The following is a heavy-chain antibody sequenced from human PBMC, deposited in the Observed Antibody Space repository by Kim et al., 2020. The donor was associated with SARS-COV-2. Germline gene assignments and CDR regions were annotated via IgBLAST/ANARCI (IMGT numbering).Heavy chain of an antibody. CDR2: INHSGST. J-gene: IGHJ4*02. CDR1: GGSFSGYY. Sequence: SETLSLTCAVYGGSFSGYYWSWIRQPPGKGLEWIGEINHSGSTNYNPSLKSRVTISVDTSKNQFSLKLSSVTAADTAVYYCARGRPRGYSYGWERFDYWGQGTLVTVSS. CDR3: ARGRPRGYSYGWERFDY. D-gene: IGHD5-18*01. V-gene: IGHV4-34*01.